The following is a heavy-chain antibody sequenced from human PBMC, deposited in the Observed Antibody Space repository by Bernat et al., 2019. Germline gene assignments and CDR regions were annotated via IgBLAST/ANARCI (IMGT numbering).Heavy chain of an antibody. J-gene: IGHJ6*02. CDR2: IYYSRST. CDR1: GGSVSSGSYY. V-gene: IGHV4-61*01. Sequence: QVQLQESGPGLVKPSETLSLTCTVSGGSVSSGSYYWSWIRQPPGKGLEWIGYIYYSRSTNYNPSLKSRVTISVDTSKNQFSLKLSSVTAADTAVYYCARVSLVIYYGMDVWGQGTTVTVSS. CDR3: ARVSLVIYYGMDV. D-gene: IGHD3-22*01.